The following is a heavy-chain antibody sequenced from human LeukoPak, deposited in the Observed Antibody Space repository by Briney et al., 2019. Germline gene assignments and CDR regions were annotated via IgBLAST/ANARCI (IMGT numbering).Heavy chain of an antibody. CDR2: IYYSGST. V-gene: IGHV4-59*08. CDR1: GGSISSYY. CDR3: ARGGIGYSYGSFDY. D-gene: IGHD5-18*01. Sequence: PSETLSLTCTVSGGSISSYYWSWIRQPPGKGLEWIGYIYYSGSTNYNPSLKSRVTISVDTSKNQFSLKLSSVTAADTAVYYCARGGIGYSYGSFDYWGQGTLVTVSS. J-gene: IGHJ4*02.